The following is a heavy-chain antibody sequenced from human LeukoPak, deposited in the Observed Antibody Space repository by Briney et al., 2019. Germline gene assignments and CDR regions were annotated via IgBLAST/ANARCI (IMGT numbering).Heavy chain of an antibody. CDR3: AKDTQYCSSTSCYPYFDY. D-gene: IGHD2-2*01. CDR1: GFTLSSYG. CDR2: IRYDGSNK. Sequence: PGGSVRHSCAASGFTLSSYGMHWLRQAPGKGLEWVAFIRYDGSNKYYADSVKGRFTISRDNSKNTLYLQMNSLRAEDTAVYYCAKDTQYCSSTSCYPYFDYWGQPTQDTVSS. V-gene: IGHV3-30*02. J-gene: IGHJ4*02.